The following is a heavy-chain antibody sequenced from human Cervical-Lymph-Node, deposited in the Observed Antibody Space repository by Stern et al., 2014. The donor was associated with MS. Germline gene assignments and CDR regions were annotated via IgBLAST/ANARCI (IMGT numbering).Heavy chain of an antibody. CDR2: IIPISGKG. V-gene: IGHV1-69*01. Sequence: VQLVQSGAEVKKPGSSVKVSCKASGGTLTRYAISWVRQAPGQGLEWMGGIIPISGKGNCAQKFQGRVKLIADESTSTAYMELSSLRSEDAAVYYCASTYSGWDNPYHFYGMDVWGQGTTVTVSS. J-gene: IGHJ6*02. D-gene: IGHD6-19*01. CDR3: ASTYSGWDNPYHFYGMDV. CDR1: GGTLTRYA.